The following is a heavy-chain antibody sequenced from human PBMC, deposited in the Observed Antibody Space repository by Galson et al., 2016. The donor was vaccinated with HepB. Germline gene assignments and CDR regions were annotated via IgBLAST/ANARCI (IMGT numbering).Heavy chain of an antibody. CDR3: ARGYYYDSSAYYKYEGSKDYFEY. Sequence: SLRLSCAAYEFTASSNYLNWIRQAPGKGLEWVAIISDDGSQKYYADSVKGRFTISRDNSKNTVSLQMNSLRPEDTGVYYCARGYYYDSSAYYKYEGSKDYFEYWGQGTLVTVSS. CDR2: ISDDGSQK. D-gene: IGHD3-22*01. V-gene: IGHV3-30*03. CDR1: EFTASSNY. J-gene: IGHJ4*02.